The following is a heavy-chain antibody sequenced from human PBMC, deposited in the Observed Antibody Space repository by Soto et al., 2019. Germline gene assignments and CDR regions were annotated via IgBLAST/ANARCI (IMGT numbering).Heavy chain of an antibody. CDR3: AKDQAFDILTGFDY. Sequence: PGGSLRLSCAASGFNFDDFAMHWVRPAPGKGLEWVSGISWNSGSIGYADSVKGRFTISRDNAKNSLYLQMNSLRAEDTALYYCAKDQAFDILTGFDYWGQGTLVIVSS. CDR2: ISWNSGSI. J-gene: IGHJ4*02. D-gene: IGHD3-9*01. CDR1: GFNFDDFA. V-gene: IGHV3-9*01.